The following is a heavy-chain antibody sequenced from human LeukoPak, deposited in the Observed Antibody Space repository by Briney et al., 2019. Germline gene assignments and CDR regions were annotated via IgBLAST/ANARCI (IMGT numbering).Heavy chain of an antibody. D-gene: IGHD3-22*01. Sequence: PGGSLRLSCAASGFSFSSYGMSWVRQAPGKGLEWVSGISGSGGSTYYADSVKGRFTISRDNSKNTLYLQMNSLRAEDTAIYYCAKDGYYDPSDYWGQGTLVTVSS. CDR3: AKDGYYDPSDY. CDR1: GFSFSSYG. V-gene: IGHV3-23*01. J-gene: IGHJ4*02. CDR2: ISGSGGST.